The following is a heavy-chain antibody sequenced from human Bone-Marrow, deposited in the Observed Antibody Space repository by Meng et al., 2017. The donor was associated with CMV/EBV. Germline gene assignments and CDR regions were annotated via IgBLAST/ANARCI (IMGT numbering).Heavy chain of an antibody. D-gene: IGHD4/OR15-4a*01. CDR3: TTGWYKLLYGVFDY. V-gene: IGHV3-15*01. Sequence: GGSLRLSCVASGFAFNNAWMSWVRQAPGKGLEWIGRVKTKRDGASTESAVSMRDKFIISRDDSIITLYLQMNGLKTEDTAVYYCTTGWYKLLYGVFDYWGQGALVTVSS. J-gene: IGHJ4*02. CDR1: GFAFNNAW. CDR2: VKTKRDGAST.